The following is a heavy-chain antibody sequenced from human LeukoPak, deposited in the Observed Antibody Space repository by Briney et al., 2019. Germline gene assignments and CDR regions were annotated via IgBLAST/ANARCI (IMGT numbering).Heavy chain of an antibody. CDR1: GYTFTSYD. J-gene: IGHJ3*02. V-gene: IGHV1-8*03. CDR2: MNPNSGNT. CDR3: ARGPPSDAFDI. Sequence: ASVKVSCKASGYTFTSYDINWVRQATGQGLEWMGWMNPNSGNTGYAQKFQGSVTITRNTSISTAYMELSSLRSEDTAVYYCARGPPSDAFDIWGQGTMVTVSS.